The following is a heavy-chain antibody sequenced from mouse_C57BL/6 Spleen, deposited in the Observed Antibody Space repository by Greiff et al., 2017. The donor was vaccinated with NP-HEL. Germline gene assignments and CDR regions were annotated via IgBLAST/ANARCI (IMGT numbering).Heavy chain of an antibody. CDR1: GYTFTSYW. CDR2: IDPSDSYT. J-gene: IGHJ2*01. D-gene: IGHD1-1*01. Sequence: VQLQQPGAELVKPGASVKLSCKASGYTFTSYWMQWVKQRPGQGLEWIGEIDPSDSYTNYNQKFKGKATLTVDTSSSTAYMQLSSLTSEDSAVYYCARGITTPPYYFDYWGQGTTLTVSS. V-gene: IGHV1-50*01. CDR3: ARGITTPPYYFDY.